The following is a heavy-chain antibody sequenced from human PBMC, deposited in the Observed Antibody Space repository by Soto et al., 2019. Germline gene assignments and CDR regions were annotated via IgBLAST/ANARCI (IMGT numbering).Heavy chain of an antibody. V-gene: IGHV3-15*01. J-gene: IGHJ5*02. D-gene: IGHD2-15*01. CDR2: IKSKADGETK. CDR3: CVVKRLDQYSTSGYWFDP. Sequence: SCKASGGTFSSYSISWVRQAPGKGLEWVGRIKSKADGETKDYGAPVRGRFTISRDDAKDTLYLQMNSLRIEDTAVYYCCVVKRLDQYSTSGYWFDPWGPGTLVTSPQ. CDR1: GGTFSSYS.